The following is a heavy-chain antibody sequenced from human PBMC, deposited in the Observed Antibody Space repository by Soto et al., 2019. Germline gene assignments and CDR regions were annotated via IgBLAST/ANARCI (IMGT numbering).Heavy chain of an antibody. V-gene: IGHV1-69*13. CDR1: GGTFRNYA. CDR3: ARGGGIVVVTAPYDH. CDR2: LIPISGTT. D-gene: IGHD2-21*02. Sequence: ASVKVSFKAFGGTFRNYAITWVRPAPGHWLDWMGGLIPISGTTNYAQKFQGRVTITADESTSTAYMELRSLTSEDTAVYYCARGGGIVVVTAPYDHWGQGTLVTVSS. J-gene: IGHJ4*02.